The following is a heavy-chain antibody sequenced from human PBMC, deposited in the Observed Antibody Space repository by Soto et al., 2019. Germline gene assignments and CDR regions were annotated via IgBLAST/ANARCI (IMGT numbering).Heavy chain of an antibody. V-gene: IGHV1-2*02. Sequence: QVQLVQSGAEVKKPGASVKVSCEASGYNFIDHYIHWVRQAPGQGLEWLGWVNPNGGGTSYAQNSQGRVTMTRDTSINTAYIERSRLRPDDTALYYCARWGRSNMIGGFGRPVYYLGMDVWGQGTTVTVSS. J-gene: IGHJ6*02. CDR3: ARWGRSNMIGGFGRPVYYLGMDV. D-gene: IGHD3-16*01. CDR1: GYNFIDHY. CDR2: VNPNGGGT.